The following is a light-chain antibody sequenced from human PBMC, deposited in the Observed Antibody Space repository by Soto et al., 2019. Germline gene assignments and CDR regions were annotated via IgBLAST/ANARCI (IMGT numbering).Light chain of an antibody. Sequence: EIVLTQSPATLSFSPGERATPSCRASQSVSSYLAWYQQKPGQAPRLLIYDASNRATGIPARFSGSGSGTDFTLTISSLEPEDFAVYYCQQRSNWPRTFGQGTKVDIK. CDR1: QSVSSY. J-gene: IGKJ1*01. CDR3: QQRSNWPRT. CDR2: DAS. V-gene: IGKV3-11*01.